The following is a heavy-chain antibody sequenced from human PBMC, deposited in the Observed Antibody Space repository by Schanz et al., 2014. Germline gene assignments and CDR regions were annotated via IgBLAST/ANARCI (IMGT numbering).Heavy chain of an antibody. CDR3: AKKVPAYNPFDS. D-gene: IGHD1-1*01. J-gene: IGHJ4*02. V-gene: IGHV3-23*01. CDR2: LSEGGGGT. CDR1: GFTLSNYA. Sequence: EMQLLESGGGLAQPGGSLRLSCAASGFTLSNYAMSWVRQAPGKGLEWVSALSEGGGGTHYADSVRGRFTISSDSSKNTLYLQMDSLRAEDTAVYFCAKKVPAYNPFDSWGQGTLVNDSS.